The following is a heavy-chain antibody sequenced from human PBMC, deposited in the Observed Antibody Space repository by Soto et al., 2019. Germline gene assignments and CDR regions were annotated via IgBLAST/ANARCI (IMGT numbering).Heavy chain of an antibody. CDR1: GYTFTGYY. Sequence: EASVKVSCKASGYTFTGYYMHWVRQAPGQGLEWMGWINPNSGGTNYAQKFQGWVTMTRDTSISTAYMELSRLRSDDTAVYYCAREVSRTAVAGLNWFDPWGQGTLVTVSS. CDR2: INPNSGGT. J-gene: IGHJ5*02. CDR3: AREVSRTAVAGLNWFDP. V-gene: IGHV1-2*04. D-gene: IGHD6-19*01.